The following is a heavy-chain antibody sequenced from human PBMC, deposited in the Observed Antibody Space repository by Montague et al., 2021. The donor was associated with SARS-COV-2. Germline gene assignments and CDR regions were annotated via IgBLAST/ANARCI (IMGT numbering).Heavy chain of an antibody. CDR1: GFTFSSYA. CDR3: AKDRQLVGDDAFDI. J-gene: IGHJ3*02. Sequence: SLRLSCAASGFTFSSYAMSWVRQAPGKGLEWVSTISISDGNTYYXDSVKGRFTISRDNSKNTLYLQMNSLRAEDTAVYYCAKDRQLVGDDAFDIWGQGTMVTVSS. D-gene: IGHD6-13*01. V-gene: IGHV3-23*01. CDR2: ISISDGNT.